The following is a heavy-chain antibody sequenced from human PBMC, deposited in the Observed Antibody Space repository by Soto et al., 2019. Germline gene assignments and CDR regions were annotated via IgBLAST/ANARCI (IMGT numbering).Heavy chain of an antibody. CDR2: ISFDGSHQ. J-gene: IGHJ6*02. D-gene: IGHD2-2*01. V-gene: IGHV3-30*18. Sequence: QSGGPLRLSCASSRFTFSTYGMHCVRQAPGRALQWVALISFDGSHQYYADSVKGRFTISRDNSKNTLYLQMNSLRAEDTAIYYCVKEGCSGTSCPLPRSRYSGMDVWGQGTTVTVSS. CDR3: VKEGCSGTSCPLPRSRYSGMDV. CDR1: RFTFSTYG.